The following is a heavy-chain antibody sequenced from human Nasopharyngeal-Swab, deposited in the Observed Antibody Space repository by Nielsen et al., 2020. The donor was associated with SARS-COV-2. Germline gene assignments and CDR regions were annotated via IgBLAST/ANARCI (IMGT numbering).Heavy chain of an antibody. Sequence: GESLKISCAASGFDVSGNYMSWVRQAPGKGLEWVSVIYGGRRTWYADSVRGRFTISRDNSNNILYLQMNSLRVEDTAIYFCARPHSSQYSYGLDAWGQGTTVTVSS. CDR2: IYGGRRT. CDR3: ARPHSSQYSYGLDA. CDR1: GFDVSGNY. D-gene: IGHD6-13*01. V-gene: IGHV3-53*01. J-gene: IGHJ6*02.